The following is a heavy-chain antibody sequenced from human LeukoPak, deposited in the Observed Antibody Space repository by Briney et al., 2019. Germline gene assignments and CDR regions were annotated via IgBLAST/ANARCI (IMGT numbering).Heavy chain of an antibody. CDR2: IYYSGST. CDR1: GGSISSSSYY. Sequence: SETLSLTCTVSGGSISSSSYYWGWIRQPPGKGLEWIGSIYYSGSTYYNPSLKSRVTISVDTSKNQFSLKLSSVTAADTAVYYCARVRSSGWLDYWGQGTLVTVSS. J-gene: IGHJ4*02. V-gene: IGHV4-39*07. D-gene: IGHD6-19*01. CDR3: ARVRSSGWLDY.